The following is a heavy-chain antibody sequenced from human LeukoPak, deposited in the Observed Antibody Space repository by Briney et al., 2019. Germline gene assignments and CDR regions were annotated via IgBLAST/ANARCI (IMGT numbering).Heavy chain of an antibody. D-gene: IGHD3-16*01. J-gene: IGHJ6*03. CDR3: AKGSKEVLFTRDHYMDV. CDR1: GFTFSGSA. CDR2: INLDGSQK. V-gene: IGHV3-7*01. Sequence: GGSLRLSCAASGFTFSGSAMHWVRQAPGKGLEWVANINLDGSQKYYVDSLKGRFTISRDNAKNSLYLQMDSLRVEDTAVYYCAKGSKEVLFTRDHYMDVWGKGTTVTISS.